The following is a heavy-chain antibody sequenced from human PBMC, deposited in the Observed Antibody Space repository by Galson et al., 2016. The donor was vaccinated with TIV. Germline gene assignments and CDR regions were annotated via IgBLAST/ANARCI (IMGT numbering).Heavy chain of an antibody. CDR2: MNPDSGSR. D-gene: IGHD2-15*01. CDR1: RYTFTSYD. J-gene: IGHJ6*03. CDR3: ATDHSGGGYFYYYYMNV. Sequence: SVKVSCKASRYTFTSYDFHWVRQATGQGLEWVGWMNPDSGSRGYAQRFQGRLTMTRNISTSTVYMELNGLTYEDAAVYYCATDHSGGGYFYYYYMNVWGTGTTVTVSS. V-gene: IGHV1-8*01.